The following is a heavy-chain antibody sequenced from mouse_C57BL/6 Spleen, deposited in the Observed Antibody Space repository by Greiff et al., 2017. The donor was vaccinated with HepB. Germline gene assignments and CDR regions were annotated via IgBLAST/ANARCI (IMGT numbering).Heavy chain of an antibody. V-gene: IGHV5-17*01. CDR1: GFTFSDYG. J-gene: IGHJ4*01. Sequence: DVKLVESGGGLVKPGGSLKLSCAASGFTFSDYGMHWVRQAPEKGLEWVAYISSGSSTIYYADTVKGRFTISRDNAKNTLFLQMTSLRSEDTAMYYCARNPHYYAMDYWGQGTSVTVSS. CDR2: ISSGSSTI. CDR3: ARNPHYYAMDY.